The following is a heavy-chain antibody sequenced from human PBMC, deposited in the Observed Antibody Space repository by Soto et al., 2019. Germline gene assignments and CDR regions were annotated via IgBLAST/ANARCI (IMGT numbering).Heavy chain of an antibody. D-gene: IGHD7-27*01. CDR3: AMGTMDV. CDR1: GFIFRTYW. J-gene: IGHJ6*04. Sequence: EVQLVESGGGFVQPGGSLRLSCAASGFIFRTYWMHWVRQVPGKDLVWVSRINDDGSSTDYADSVKGRFTISRDNAEDTLYLRMNSLRVEDTAVYYCAMGTMDVWGKGTTVTVSS. V-gene: IGHV3-74*02. CDR2: INDDGSST.